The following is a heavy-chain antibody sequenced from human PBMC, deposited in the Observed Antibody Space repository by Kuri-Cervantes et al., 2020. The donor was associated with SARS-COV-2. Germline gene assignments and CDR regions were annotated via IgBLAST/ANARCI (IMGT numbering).Heavy chain of an antibody. CDR3: ARLGAARKSYYYYMDV. CDR2: IRPSGGSK. Sequence: GESLKISCAASGFPFNDYYFTWIRQAPGKGLEWVSSIRPSGGSKFYADSVKGRFTISRDNAKNSLYLQMNSLRAEDTAVYYCARLGAARKSYYYYMDVWGKGTTVTVSS. J-gene: IGHJ6*03. V-gene: IGHV3-11*04. D-gene: IGHD6-13*01. CDR1: GFPFNDYY.